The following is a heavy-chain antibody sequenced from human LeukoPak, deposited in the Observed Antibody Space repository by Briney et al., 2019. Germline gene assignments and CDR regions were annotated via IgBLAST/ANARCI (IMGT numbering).Heavy chain of an antibody. J-gene: IGHJ4*02. CDR2: IYSGGST. V-gene: IGHV3-66*01. Sequence: PGGSLGLSCAASGFTVSSNYMSWVRQAPGQGLEWVSVIYSGGSTYYADSVKGRFTISRDNSKNTLYLQMNSLRAEDTAVHYCARVYYDSSGFDCWGQGTLVTVSS. D-gene: IGHD3-22*01. CDR3: ARVYYDSSGFDC. CDR1: GFTVSSNY.